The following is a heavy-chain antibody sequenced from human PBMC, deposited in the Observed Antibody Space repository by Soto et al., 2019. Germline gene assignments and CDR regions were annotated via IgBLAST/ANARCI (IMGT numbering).Heavy chain of an antibody. J-gene: IGHJ4*01. CDR1: GYTFTGYY. CDR3: ARERGSCSSNGCWNSDH. D-gene: IGHD2-2*01. CDR2: NYPKSAAT. Sequence: ASVQVSCTASGYTFTGYYKHWVRQAPVRGLVWVVCNYPKSAATNYAQNFQGRVTMTRDTSISTAYMELSRLRADDTAVYYCARERGSCSSNGCWNSDHRGHGTLVTVAS. V-gene: IGHV1-2*02.